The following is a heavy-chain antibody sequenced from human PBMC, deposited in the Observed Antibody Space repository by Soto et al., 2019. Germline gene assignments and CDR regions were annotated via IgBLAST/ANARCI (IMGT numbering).Heavy chain of an antibody. V-gene: IGHV4-30-4*01. CDR2: IYYSGST. J-gene: IGHJ3*02. CDR3: ASPTVVRGLQLHPDAFDI. Sequence: QVQLQESGPGLVKPSQTLSLTCTVSGGSISSGDYYWSWIRQPPGKGLEWIGYIYYSGSTYYNPSLTSRVTISVDTSKNEFSLSLSSVTAADTAVYYCASPTVVRGLQLHPDAFDIWGQGTMVTVSS. D-gene: IGHD5-12*01. CDR1: GGSISSGDYY.